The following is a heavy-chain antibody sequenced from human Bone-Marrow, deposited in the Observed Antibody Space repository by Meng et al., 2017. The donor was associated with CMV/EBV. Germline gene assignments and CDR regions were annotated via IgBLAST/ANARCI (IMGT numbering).Heavy chain of an antibody. J-gene: IGHJ4*02. CDR3: AKGLRDD. CDR1: GFTFDDYA. Sequence: GGSLRLSCAASGFTFDDYAMHWARQAPGKGLEWVSGISWNSGSIGYADSVKGRFTISRDNAKNSLYLQMNSLRAEDTALYYCAKGLRDDWGQGTLVTVSS. V-gene: IGHV3-9*01. CDR2: ISWNSGSI.